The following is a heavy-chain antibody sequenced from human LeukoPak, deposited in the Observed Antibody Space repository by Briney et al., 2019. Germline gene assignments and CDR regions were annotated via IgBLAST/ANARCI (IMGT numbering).Heavy chain of an antibody. V-gene: IGHV3-30*02. D-gene: IGHD6-19*01. J-gene: IGHJ4*02. CDR3: TKVEAYNSGWFDY. Sequence: QPGGSLRLSCAASGFTFSSYGMHWVRQAPGKGLEWVAFIRYDGSNKYYADSVKGRFTISRDNSKNTLYLQMNSLRAEDTAVYYCTKVEAYNSGWFDYWGQGTLVTVSS. CDR2: IRYDGSNK. CDR1: GFTFSSYG.